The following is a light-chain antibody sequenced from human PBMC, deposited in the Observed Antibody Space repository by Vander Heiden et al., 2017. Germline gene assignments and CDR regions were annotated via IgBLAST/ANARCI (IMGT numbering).Light chain of an antibody. CDR3: QQYDDLPLT. Sequence: DVQMTQSPSSLSASVGDRVTISCRAGQDITNYLNWYQQKPGKAPRLLIYDSSKLGTGVPSRFSGSGSGTDFTFTISSLQPDDIATYYCQQYDDLPLTFGGGTKVEI. CDR2: DSS. V-gene: IGKV1-33*01. CDR1: QDITNY. J-gene: IGKJ4*01.